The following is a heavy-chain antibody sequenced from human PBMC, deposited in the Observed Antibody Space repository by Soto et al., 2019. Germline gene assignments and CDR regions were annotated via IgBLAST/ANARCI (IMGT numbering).Heavy chain of an antibody. J-gene: IGHJ3*02. CDR1: GGSFSGYY. CDR3: ARPMTVTDSELPDGAFDI. V-gene: IGHV4-34*01. D-gene: IGHD4-17*01. Sequence: QVQLQQWGAGLLKPSETLSLTCAVYGGSFSGYYWSWLRQPPGKGLEWIGEINHSGRTNYNPSLKSRVSIAVATSKNQCSLKLSSVSAADPAVYCCARPMTVTDSELPDGAFDIWGQGTMVTVSS. CDR2: INHSGRT.